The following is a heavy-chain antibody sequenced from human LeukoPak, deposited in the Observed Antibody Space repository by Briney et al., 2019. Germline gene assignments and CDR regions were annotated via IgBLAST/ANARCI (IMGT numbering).Heavy chain of an antibody. CDR1: GGSISSGGYY. V-gene: IGHV4-31*03. CDR3: ARVGGYYGSGSFGQLDY. J-gene: IGHJ4*02. CDR2: IYYSGST. D-gene: IGHD3-10*01. Sequence: ASETLSLTCTVSGGSISSGGYYWSWIRQHPGKGLEWIGYIYYSGSTYYNPSLKSRVTISVDTSKNQFSLELSSVTAADTAVYYCARVGGYYGSGSFGQLDYWGQGTLVTVSS.